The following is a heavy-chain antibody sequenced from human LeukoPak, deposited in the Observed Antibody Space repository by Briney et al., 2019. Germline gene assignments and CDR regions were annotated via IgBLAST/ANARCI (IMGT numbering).Heavy chain of an antibody. V-gene: IGHV4-61*02. D-gene: IGHD4-17*01. CDR2: IYTSGST. CDR1: GGSISSGSYY. J-gene: IGHJ4*02. Sequence: PSETLSLTCTVSGGSISSGSYYWSWIRQPAGKGLEWIGRIYTSGSTNYNPSLKSRVTISVDTSKNQFSLKLSSATAADTAVYYCARERLYGDYSYFDYWGQGTLVTVSS. CDR3: ARERLYGDYSYFDY.